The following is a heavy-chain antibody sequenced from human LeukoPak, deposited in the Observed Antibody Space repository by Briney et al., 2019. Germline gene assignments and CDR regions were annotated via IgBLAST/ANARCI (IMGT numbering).Heavy chain of an antibody. CDR3: ARGGGAYSGYDSNWFDP. D-gene: IGHD5-12*01. J-gene: IGHJ5*02. CDR1: GGSISSYY. V-gene: IGHV4-59*01. Sequence: KPSETLSLTCTVSGGSISSYYWSWIRQPPGKGLEWIGYIYYSGSTNYNPSLKSRVTISVDTSKNQFSLKLSSVTAADTAVYYCARGGGAYSGYDSNWFDPWGQGTLVTVSS. CDR2: IYYSGST.